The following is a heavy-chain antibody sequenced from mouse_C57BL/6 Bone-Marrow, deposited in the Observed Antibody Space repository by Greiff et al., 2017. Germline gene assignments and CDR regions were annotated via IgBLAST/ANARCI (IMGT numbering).Heavy chain of an antibody. CDR2: IYPRSGNT. V-gene: IGHV1-81*01. D-gene: IGHD2-3*01. Sequence: VQRVESGAELARPGASVKLSCKASGYTFTSYGISWVKQRTGQGLEWIGEIYPRSGNTYYNEKFKGKATLTADKSSSTAYMELRSLTSEDSAVYFCADDGYSAWFAYWGQGTLVTVSA. J-gene: IGHJ3*01. CDR1: GYTFTSYG. CDR3: ADDGYSAWFAY.